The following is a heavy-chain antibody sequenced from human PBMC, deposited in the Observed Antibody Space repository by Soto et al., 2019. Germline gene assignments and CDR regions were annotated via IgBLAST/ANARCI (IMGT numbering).Heavy chain of an antibody. J-gene: IGHJ3*02. CDR1: GFTFSFYG. CDR2: ISYDGSNK. Sequence: QVQLVESGGGVVQPGRSLRLSCAASGFTFSFYGMHWVRQAPGKGLEWVAVISYDGSNKYYADSAKGRFTISRDNSKNTLYLQMNSLRAEDTAVYYCAKDLGHGGRGAFDIWCQGTMGTGSS. CDR3: AKDLGHGGRGAFDI. D-gene: IGHD7-27*01. V-gene: IGHV3-30*18.